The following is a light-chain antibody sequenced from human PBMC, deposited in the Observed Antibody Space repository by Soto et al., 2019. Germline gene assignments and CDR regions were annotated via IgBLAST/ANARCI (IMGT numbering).Light chain of an antibody. V-gene: IGKV3-20*01. J-gene: IGKJ2*01. CDR3: ERYGSSPWF. CDR1: QSASSSY. CDR2: GTS. Sequence: EIVLTQSPGTLSSSPGQRATPSCRASQSASSSYLAWYQRKPGQAPRLLIYGTSSRAAGIPDRFSGSGSGTDFTVTITRLGPEDFAVYYCERYGSSPWFFVQGTKLEIK.